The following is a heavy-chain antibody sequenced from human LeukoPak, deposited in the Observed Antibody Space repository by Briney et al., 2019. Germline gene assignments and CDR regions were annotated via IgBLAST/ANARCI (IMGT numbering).Heavy chain of an antibody. CDR1: GFTFSSYA. CDR2: ISGSGGST. D-gene: IGHD1-26*01. V-gene: IGHV3-23*01. Sequence: PGGSLRLSCAASGFTFSSYAMSWVRQAPGKGLEWVSAISGSGGSTYYADSVKGRFTISRDNSKNTLYLQMNSLRAEDTAVYYCAKDQWRNSGSYADLVNFDYWGQGTLVTVSS. J-gene: IGHJ4*02. CDR3: AKDQWRNSGSYADLVNFDY.